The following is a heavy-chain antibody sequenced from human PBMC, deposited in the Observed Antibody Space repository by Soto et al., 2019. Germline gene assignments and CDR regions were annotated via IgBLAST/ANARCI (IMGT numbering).Heavy chain of an antibody. CDR3: AKDIGYVAAAGS. D-gene: IGHD6-13*01. Sequence: PGGSLRLSCAASGFTFSSYGMHWVRQAPGKGLEWVAVISYDGSNKYYADSVKGRFTISRDNSKNTLYLQMNSLRAEDTAAYYCAKDIGYVAAAGSWGQGTLVTVSS. CDR2: ISYDGSNK. V-gene: IGHV3-30*18. J-gene: IGHJ4*02. CDR1: GFTFSSYG.